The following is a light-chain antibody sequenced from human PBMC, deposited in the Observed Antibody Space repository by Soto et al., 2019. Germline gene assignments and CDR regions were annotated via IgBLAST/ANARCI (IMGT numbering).Light chain of an antibody. Sequence: QSALTQPPSVSGSPGQSVTISCSGSSSDVGSHKSVSWYKQAPGTSPKLIIFEVNNRPSGVPDRFSESKSGNTASLTISGLQPEDEADYYCSAYIASITSHVFGTGTTVTVL. V-gene: IGLV2-18*02. J-gene: IGLJ1*01. CDR2: EVN. CDR1: SSDVGSHKS. CDR3: SAYIASITSHV.